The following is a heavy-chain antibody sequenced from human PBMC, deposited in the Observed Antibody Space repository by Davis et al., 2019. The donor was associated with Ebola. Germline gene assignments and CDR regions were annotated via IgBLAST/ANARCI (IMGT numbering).Heavy chain of an antibody. V-gene: IGHV3-7*01. D-gene: IGHD2-2*01. CDR2: IKQDGSEK. J-gene: IGHJ6*04. CDR1: GSTFSSYA. CDR3: ARDTSCTTTSCYVHYSGLDV. Sequence: GESLKISCAASGSTFSSYAMSWVRQAPGKGLEWVANIKQDGSEKYYVDSVKGRFSISRDNAKKSLCLQMKSLRAEDTAVYYCARDTSCTTTSCYVHYSGLDVWGKGTTVTVSS.